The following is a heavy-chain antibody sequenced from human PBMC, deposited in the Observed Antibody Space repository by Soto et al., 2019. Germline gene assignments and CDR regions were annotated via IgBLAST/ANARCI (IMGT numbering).Heavy chain of an antibody. CDR2: IYYSGTT. Sequence: PSETLSLTCAASRYSISSSNWWGWVRQPPGKGLEWIGYIYYSGTTYYNPSLKSRVTMSVDTSKNQLSLKLTSVTAVDTAVYYCARREIQGPIDYWGQGTLVTVS. CDR1: RYSISSSNW. V-gene: IGHV4-28*01. CDR3: ARREIQGPIDY. J-gene: IGHJ4*02. D-gene: IGHD1-26*01.